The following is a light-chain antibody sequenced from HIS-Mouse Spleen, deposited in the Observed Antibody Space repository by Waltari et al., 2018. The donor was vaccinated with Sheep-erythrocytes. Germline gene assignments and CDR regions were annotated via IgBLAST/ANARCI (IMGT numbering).Light chain of an antibody. Sequence: SYELTQPPSVSVSPGQTASITCPGDKLGDKYACWYQQKPGHPPVLVIYQDSKRSSGIPERFSGSNSGNTATLTISGTQAMDEADYYCQAWDSSTVVFGGGTKLTVL. CDR3: QAWDSSTVV. V-gene: IGLV3-1*01. J-gene: IGLJ2*01. CDR1: KLGDKY. CDR2: QDS.